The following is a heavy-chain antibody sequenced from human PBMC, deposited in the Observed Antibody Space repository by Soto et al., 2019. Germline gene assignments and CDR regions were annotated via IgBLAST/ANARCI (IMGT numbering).Heavy chain of an antibody. CDR3: ASGYSYGLSMVYYFDY. Sequence: PSETLSLTCTVSGGSISSGDYYWSWIRHPPGKGLEWIGYIYYSGSTYYNPSLKSRVTISVDTSKNQFSLKLSSVTAADTAVYYCASGYSYGLSMVYYFDYWGQGTLVTVSS. CDR1: GGSISSGDYY. V-gene: IGHV4-30-4*01. D-gene: IGHD5-18*01. CDR2: IYYSGST. J-gene: IGHJ4*02.